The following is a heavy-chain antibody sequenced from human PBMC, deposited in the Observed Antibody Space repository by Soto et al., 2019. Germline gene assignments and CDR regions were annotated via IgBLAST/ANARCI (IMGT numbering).Heavy chain of an antibody. V-gene: IGHV1-69*13. CDR2: IIPIFGTA. CDR1: GCTFSSYA. Sequence: SVKASCKSSGCTFSSYAISCVRQAPGQGLEWMGGIIPIFGTANYAQKFQGRVTITADESTSTAYMELSSLRSEDTAVYYCARAGSALSTRYYYYGMDVWGQGTTVTVSS. D-gene: IGHD2-2*01. J-gene: IGHJ6*02. CDR3: ARAGSALSTRYYYYGMDV.